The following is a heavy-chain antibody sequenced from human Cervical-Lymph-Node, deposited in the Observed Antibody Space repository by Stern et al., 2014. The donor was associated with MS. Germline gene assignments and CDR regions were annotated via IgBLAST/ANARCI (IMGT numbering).Heavy chain of an antibody. CDR2: IYPGDSQT. CDR1: GYNFTTYW. D-gene: IGHD6-19*01. CDR3: ARPSNSGLFLHH. J-gene: IGHJ1*01. V-gene: IGHV5-51*01. Sequence: QLVQSGAEVKKPGESLKISCKGSGYNFTTYWIAWVRQMPGRGLEWMGLIYPGDSQTRYSPSFQGHGTMSADTTIRPAYLPWSSLKASDTAIYYCARPSNSGLFLHHWGQGTLVTVSS.